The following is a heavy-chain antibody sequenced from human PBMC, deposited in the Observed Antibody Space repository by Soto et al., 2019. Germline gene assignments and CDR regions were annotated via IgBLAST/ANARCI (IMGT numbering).Heavy chain of an antibody. J-gene: IGHJ4*02. D-gene: IGHD2-15*01. V-gene: IGHV1-69*13. Sequence: SVKVSCKASGGTFSSYAISWVRQAPGQGLEWMGGIIPIFGTANYALKFQGRVTITADESTSTAYMELSSLRSEDTAVYYCERESRYCSGGSCYSVIDYWGQG. CDR2: IIPIFGTA. CDR1: GGTFSSYA. CDR3: ERESRYCSGGSCYSVIDY.